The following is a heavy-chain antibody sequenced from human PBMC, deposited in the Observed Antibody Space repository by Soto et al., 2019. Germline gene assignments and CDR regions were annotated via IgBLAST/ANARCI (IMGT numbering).Heavy chain of an antibody. V-gene: IGHV3-23*01. CDR1: GFTFSSDA. CDR2: ISGSGGST. D-gene: IGHD6-13*01. J-gene: IGHJ4*02. CDR3: AKDYSRSWYVDY. Sequence: EVQLLESGGGLVQPGGSLRLSCAASGFTFSSDAMSWVRQAPGKGLEWVSAISGSGGSTYYADSVKGRFTISRDNSKNTLYLQMHSLRAEDTAVYYCAKDYSRSWYVDYWGPGTLVTVSS.